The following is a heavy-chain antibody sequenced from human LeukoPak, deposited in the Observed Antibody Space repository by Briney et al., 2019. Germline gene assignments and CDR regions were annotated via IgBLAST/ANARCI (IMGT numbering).Heavy chain of an antibody. V-gene: IGHV1-18*01. CDR1: GYTFTSYG. Sequence: GASVKVSCKASGYTFTSYGISWVRQAPGQGLEWMGWISAYNGNTNYAQKLQGRVTMTTDTSTSTAYMELRSLRSDDTAVYYCARVYSSSWYGAENWFDPWGQGTLVTVSS. J-gene: IGHJ5*02. CDR2: ISAYNGNT. CDR3: ARVYSSSWYGAENWFDP. D-gene: IGHD6-13*01.